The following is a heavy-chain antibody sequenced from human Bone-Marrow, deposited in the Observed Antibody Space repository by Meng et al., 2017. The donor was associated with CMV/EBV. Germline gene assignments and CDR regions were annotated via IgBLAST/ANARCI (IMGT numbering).Heavy chain of an antibody. V-gene: IGHV1-8*01. CDR2: MNPNRGNT. J-gene: IGHJ4*02. CDR1: GYTFSYYD. D-gene: IGHD3-3*01. CDR3: ATTQPRILKTYYDFWSGPREYYFDY. Sequence: ASVKVSCKASGYTFSYYDIIWVRQASGQGLEWVGWMNPNRGNTAYAQKFQGRVTMARDTSTSIAYMELSSLRSEDTAVYYCATTQPRILKTYYDFWSGPREYYFDYWGQGTLVTVSS.